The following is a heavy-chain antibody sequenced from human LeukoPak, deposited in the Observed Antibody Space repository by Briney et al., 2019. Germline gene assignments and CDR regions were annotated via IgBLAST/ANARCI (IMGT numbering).Heavy chain of an antibody. J-gene: IGHJ4*02. CDR3: ARERKIPAGIVVVPAAIFDY. D-gene: IGHD2-2*01. Sequence: PSETLSLTCAVSGASVSDASYYWNWIRQIPGQGLEWIAYIYYSGSTYRNPSLKSRVSLSIDTSKDQFSLNLNSVTAADTAVYYCARERKIPAGIVVVPAAIFDYWGQGTLVTVSS. CDR1: GASVSDASYY. CDR2: IYYSGST. V-gene: IGHV4-31*11.